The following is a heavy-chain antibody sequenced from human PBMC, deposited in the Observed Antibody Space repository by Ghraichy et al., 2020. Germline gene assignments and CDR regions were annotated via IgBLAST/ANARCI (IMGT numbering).Heavy chain of an antibody. CDR3: SRDSSGGDGRYFDF. Sequence: GGSLRLSCVVSGFSLTSYGVHWVRQAPGKGLEWVAVIWYDGTTKYYADSVKGRFTISRDNSNTLYLVMNSLRADDTAVYYCSRDSSGGDGRYFDFWGQGNLVTVSS. D-gene: IGHD2-21*02. V-gene: IGHV3-33*01. CDR1: GFSLTSYG. J-gene: IGHJ4*02. CDR2: IWYDGTTK.